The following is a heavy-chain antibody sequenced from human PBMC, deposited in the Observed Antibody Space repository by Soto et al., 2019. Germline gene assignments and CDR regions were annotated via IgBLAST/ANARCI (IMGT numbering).Heavy chain of an antibody. Sequence: NPSETLSLTCAVYGGSFSGYYWSWIRQPPGKGLEWIGEINHSGSTNYNPSLKSRVTISVDTSKNQFSLKLSSVTAADTAVYYCARGTLPIDYWGKGTLVTVSS. J-gene: IGHJ4*02. CDR1: GGSFSGYY. CDR2: INHSGST. D-gene: IGHD3-10*01. CDR3: ARGTLPIDY. V-gene: IGHV4-34*01.